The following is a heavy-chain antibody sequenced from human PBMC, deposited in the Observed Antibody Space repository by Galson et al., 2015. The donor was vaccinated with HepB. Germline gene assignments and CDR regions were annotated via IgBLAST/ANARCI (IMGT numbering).Heavy chain of an antibody. V-gene: IGHV3-7*01. CDR1: GLNFKNYW. J-gene: IGHJ1*01. Sequence: SLRLSCAASGLNFKNYWMNWVRQAPGKGLEWVAIIKGDGGGTWYADSVKGRFTISRDSSRNTLYLEMNSLRVDDTAVYYCAKGEARGSFIYHKEYFQHWGQGTPVTVSS. CDR2: IKGDGGGT. D-gene: IGHD3-10*01. CDR3: AKGEARGSFIYHKEYFQH.